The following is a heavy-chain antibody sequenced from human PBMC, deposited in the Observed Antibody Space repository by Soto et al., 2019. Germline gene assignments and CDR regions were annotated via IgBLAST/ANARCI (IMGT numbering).Heavy chain of an antibody. CDR3: ARDSRPHSGYGSSIVGLDI. V-gene: IGHV1-3*01. CDR1: GYTFTSYA. Sequence: QVQLVQSGAEVKKPGASVKVSCKASGYTFTSYAMDWVRQAPGQRLEWMGWISAGNGNTKYSQKFQGRVTITRDTAASTTYMELSSLRFEDTAVYYCARDSRPHSGYGSSIVGLDIWGQGTMVTVSS. J-gene: IGHJ3*02. D-gene: IGHD3-16*02. CDR2: ISAGNGNT.